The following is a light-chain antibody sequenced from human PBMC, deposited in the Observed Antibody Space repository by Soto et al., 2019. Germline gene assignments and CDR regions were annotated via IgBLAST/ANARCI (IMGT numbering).Light chain of an antibody. CDR2: DTS. CDR3: LLSYSGARVV. Sequence: QAVVIQEPSLTVSPGGTVTLTCGSSTGAVTSGHYPYWFQQKPGQAPRTLIYDTSNKHSWTPARFSGSLLGGKAALTLSGAQPEDEAEYYCLLSYSGARVVFGGGTKVTVL. J-gene: IGLJ2*01. CDR1: TGAVTSGHY. V-gene: IGLV7-46*01.